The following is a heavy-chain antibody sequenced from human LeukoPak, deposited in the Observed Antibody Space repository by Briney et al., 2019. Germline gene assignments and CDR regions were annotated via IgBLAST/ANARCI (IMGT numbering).Heavy chain of an antibody. CDR3: ARDLVVGYAPPSFDY. J-gene: IGHJ4*02. D-gene: IGHD1-1*01. Sequence: DSVKVSCKTSGYTFTGYYIQWVRQAPGQGLEWMGWIDPKTGGTKYAQKFQGRVTMTSDTSISTVSMDLSSLRSDDTAVYYCARDLVVGYAPPSFDYWGQGTLVTVSS. V-gene: IGHV1-2*02. CDR1: GYTFTGYY. CDR2: IDPKTGGT.